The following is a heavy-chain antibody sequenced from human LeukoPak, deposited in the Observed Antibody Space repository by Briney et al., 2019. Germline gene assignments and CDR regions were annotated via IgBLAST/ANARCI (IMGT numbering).Heavy chain of an antibody. Sequence: SRVTISVDTSKNQFSLKLSSVTAADTAVYYCARQRAPGYYYDSSNYFDYWGQGTLVTVSS. D-gene: IGHD3-22*01. CDR3: ARQRAPGYYYDSSNYFDY. V-gene: IGHV4-34*01. J-gene: IGHJ4*02.